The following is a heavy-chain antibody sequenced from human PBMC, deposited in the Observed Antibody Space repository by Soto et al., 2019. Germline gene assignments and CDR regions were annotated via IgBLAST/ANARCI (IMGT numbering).Heavy chain of an antibody. Sequence: SETLSLTCVVDGGSFSVYYGGGVLQPPVKGLEWIGEIKHGGSTDYSASVKSRVTISVDTSKHQFSLKPSPVPAADKAVYYCARANPSPVAVVAYFDYCGQGNLVTVS. V-gene: IGHV4-34*01. CDR2: IKHGGST. D-gene: IGHD3-22*01. CDR3: ARANPSPVAVVAYFDY. CDR1: GGSFSVYY. J-gene: IGHJ4*02.